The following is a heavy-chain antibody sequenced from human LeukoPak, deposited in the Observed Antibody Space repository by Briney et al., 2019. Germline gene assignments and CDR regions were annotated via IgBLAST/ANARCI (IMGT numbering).Heavy chain of an antibody. CDR3: AKDLDDRN. CDR1: GFTFSRYA. CDR2: ISGSGDST. J-gene: IGHJ4*02. D-gene: IGHD3-16*01. Sequence: GGSLRLSCAGSGFTFSRYAMSWVRQAQGKGLDWVSGISGSGDSTYSADSVKGRFTIYRDNSKNTLYLQMNSLRAEDTAVYYCAKDLDDRNWGQGTLVTVSS. V-gene: IGHV3-23*01.